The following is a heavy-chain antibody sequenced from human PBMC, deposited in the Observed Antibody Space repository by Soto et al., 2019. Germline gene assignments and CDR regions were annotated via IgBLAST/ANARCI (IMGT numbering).Heavy chain of an antibody. J-gene: IGHJ3*02. Sequence: GGSLRLSCAASGFTFSSYGMHWVRQAPGKGLEWVAVIWYDGSNKYYADSVKGRFTISRDNSKNTLYLQMNSLRAEDTAVYYCARGWVAATPSVDAFDIWGQGTMVTVSS. CDR1: GFTFSSYG. D-gene: IGHD2-15*01. CDR3: ARGWVAATPSVDAFDI. CDR2: IWYDGSNK. V-gene: IGHV3-33*01.